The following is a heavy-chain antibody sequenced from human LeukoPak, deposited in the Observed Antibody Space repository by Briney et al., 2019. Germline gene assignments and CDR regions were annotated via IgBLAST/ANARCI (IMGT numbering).Heavy chain of an antibody. D-gene: IGHD2-2*01. CDR2: IYYTGST. J-gene: IGHJ4*02. CDR3: ARESVVPAALIDY. CDR1: GGSINSRTNY. Sequence: SETLSLTCSVSGGSINSRTNYWAWIRQPPGKGLEWIGHIYYTGSTYSNPSLKSRVTISIDASKNQFSLKLTSVTAADTAVYYCARESVVPAALIDYWGQGTLVTVSS. V-gene: IGHV4-39*07.